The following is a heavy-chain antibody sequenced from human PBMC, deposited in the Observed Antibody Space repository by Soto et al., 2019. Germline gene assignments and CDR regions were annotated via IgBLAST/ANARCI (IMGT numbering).Heavy chain of an antibody. CDR2: IYNGGST. CDR1: GGSISTVNYW. J-gene: IGHJ4*02. CDR3: ARGPSGKKVDS. Sequence: QVQLQESGPGLVKPSQTLSLTCTVSGGSISTVNYWWSWIRQSPDMGLEWIGHIYNGGSTYNNPSLESRVTMSVDTSKNQRPLTLSSFSAADTAVYYCARGPSGKKVDSRGEGTLGSISS. V-gene: IGHV4-30-4*01. D-gene: IGHD1-26*01.